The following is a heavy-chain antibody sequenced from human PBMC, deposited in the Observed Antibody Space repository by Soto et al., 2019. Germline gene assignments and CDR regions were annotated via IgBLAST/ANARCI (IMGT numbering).Heavy chain of an antibody. V-gene: IGHV4-34*01. CDR2: INHSGST. D-gene: IGHD3-22*01. CDR1: GGSFSGYY. Sequence: SETLSLTCAVYGGSFSGYYWSWIRQPPGKGLEWIGEINHSGSTNYNPSLKSRVTISVDKSKNQFSLKLSSVTAADTAVYYCARDKERDYYDSSGFFHDAFDIWGQGTMVTVS. J-gene: IGHJ3*02. CDR3: ARDKERDYYDSSGFFHDAFDI.